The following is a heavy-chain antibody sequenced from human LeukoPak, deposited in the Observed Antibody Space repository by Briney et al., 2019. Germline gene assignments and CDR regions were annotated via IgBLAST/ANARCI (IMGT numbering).Heavy chain of an antibody. J-gene: IGHJ4*02. V-gene: IGHV5-51*01. Sequence: GGSLKISCKASGYNFMNYWIGWVRQMPGKGLEWMGIIYPGDSDTKYSPSFQGLVTISADKSIHTAYLQWSSLKASDTAIYYCARHTYATDYWGQGILVTVSS. CDR1: GYNFMNYW. CDR2: IYPGDSDT. CDR3: ARHTYATDY. D-gene: IGHD2-8*01.